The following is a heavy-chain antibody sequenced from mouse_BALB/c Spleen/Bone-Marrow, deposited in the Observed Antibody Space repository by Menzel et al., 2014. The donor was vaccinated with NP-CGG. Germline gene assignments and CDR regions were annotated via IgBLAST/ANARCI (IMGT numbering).Heavy chain of an antibody. CDR1: GYAFSSSW. V-gene: IGHV1-82*01. CDR3: VRGGNYRFDY. D-gene: IGHD2-1*01. Sequence: VQLQESGPELVKPGASVKISCKASGYAFSSSWMNWVKQRPGQGHEWIGRIYPGDGDTNYNGKFKGKATLTADKSSSTAYMQLSSLTSVDSAVYFRVRGGNYRFDYWGQGTSLTVSS. CDR2: IYPGDGDT. J-gene: IGHJ2*02.